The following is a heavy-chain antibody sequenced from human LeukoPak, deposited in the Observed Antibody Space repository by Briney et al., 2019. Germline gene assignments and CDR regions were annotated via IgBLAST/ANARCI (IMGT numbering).Heavy chain of an antibody. CDR3: AKGLKCSSTSCYYYYYMDV. CDR2: ISGSGGST. J-gene: IGHJ6*03. Sequence: GGSLRLSCAASGFTFSSYAMSWVRQAPGKGLEWVSAISGSGGSTYYADSVKGRFTISRDNSKNTLYLQMNSLRAEDTAVYYCAKGLKCSSTSCYYYYYMDVWGKGTTVTVSS. CDR1: GFTFSSYA. V-gene: IGHV3-23*01. D-gene: IGHD2-2*01.